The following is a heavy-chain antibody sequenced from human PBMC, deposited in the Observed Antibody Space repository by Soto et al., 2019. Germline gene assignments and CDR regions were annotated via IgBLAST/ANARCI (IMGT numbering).Heavy chain of an antibody. CDR3: ASGWFRFVDY. CDR2: ISYDGSNK. CDR1: GFTFSSYA. D-gene: IGHD6-19*01. J-gene: IGHJ4*02. V-gene: IGHV3-30-3*01. Sequence: VGSLRLSCAASGFTFSSYAMHWVRQAPGKGLEWVAVISYDGSNKYYADSVKGRFTISRDNSKNTLYLQMNSLRAEDTAVYYCASGWFRFVDYWGQGTLVTVSS.